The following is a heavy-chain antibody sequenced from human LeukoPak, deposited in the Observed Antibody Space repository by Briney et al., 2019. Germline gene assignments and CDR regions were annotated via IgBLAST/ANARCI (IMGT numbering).Heavy chain of an antibody. CDR3: ARVNTAMVPSIDY. D-gene: IGHD5-18*01. V-gene: IGHV4-59*01. J-gene: IGHJ4*02. CDR2: IYYSGST. CDR1: GGSISSYY. Sequence: PSETLSLTCTVSGGSISSYYWSWIRQPPGKGLEWIGYIYYSGSTNYNPSLKSRVTISVDTSKNQFSLKLSSVTAADTAVYYCARVNTAMVPSIDYWGQGTLVTVSS.